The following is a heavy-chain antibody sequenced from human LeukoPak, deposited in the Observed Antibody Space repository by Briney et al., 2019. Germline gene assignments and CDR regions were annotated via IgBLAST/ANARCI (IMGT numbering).Heavy chain of an antibody. V-gene: IGHV3-30*18. CDR1: GFNFRSYG. J-gene: IGHJ4*02. Sequence: PPGGSLRLSCVASGFNFRSYGMQWVRQAPGKGLEWVTLISYDGTDKYYAASVRGRFTISRDNSKNTLYLQMNSLRPEDTGVYYCAKDSQDFYGSSGYRPERYWGQGTLVTVSS. D-gene: IGHD3-22*01. CDR2: ISYDGTDK. CDR3: AKDSQDFYGSSGYRPERY.